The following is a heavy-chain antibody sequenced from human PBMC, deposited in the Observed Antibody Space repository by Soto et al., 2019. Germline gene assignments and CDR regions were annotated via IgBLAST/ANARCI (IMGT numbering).Heavy chain of an antibody. CDR1: GFVFRNHG. CDR3: ARETVEMSTVRLFDS. J-gene: IGHJ4*02. V-gene: IGHV3-33*01. CDR2: IWYDGSKT. Sequence: QVQLVESGGGVVQPGGSLRLSCIASGFVFRNHGMHWVRQAPGEGPEWVGLIWYDGSKTYYADSEKGRLNISRDNSKNTLFLQINSLSVEDTGIYYCARETVEMSTVRLFDSWGQGTLVIVSS. D-gene: IGHD3-10*01.